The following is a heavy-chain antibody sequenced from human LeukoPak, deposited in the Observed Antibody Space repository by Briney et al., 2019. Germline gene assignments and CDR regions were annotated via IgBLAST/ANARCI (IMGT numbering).Heavy chain of an antibody. CDR2: IDQSGAT. D-gene: IGHD1-26*01. Sequence: PSETLSLTCAVYGRSFNDFSWKWFRQPPGKGREWIGEIDQSGATKYNLLLKSRVTISVDTSKNQFSLKLSSVTAADTAVYYCAPAPARRPDINPTNDPWGQGTLVTVSS. CDR3: APAPARRPDINPTNDP. J-gene: IGHJ5*02. CDR1: GRSFNDFS. V-gene: IGHV4-34*01.